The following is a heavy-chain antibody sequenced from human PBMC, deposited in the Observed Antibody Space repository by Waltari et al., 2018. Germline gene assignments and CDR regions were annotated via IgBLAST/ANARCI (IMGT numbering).Heavy chain of an antibody. CDR3: ARHPRLGYCSGGSCYPGAFDI. D-gene: IGHD2-15*01. Sequence: EVQLVQSGAEVKKPGESLKISCKGSGYSFTSYWIGWVRQMPGKGLEWMGIIYPVDSDTRDSPSFQGQVTISADKSISTAYLQWSSLKASDTAMYYCARHPRLGYCSGGSCYPGAFDIWGQGTMVTVSS. CDR1: GYSFTSYW. V-gene: IGHV5-51*01. J-gene: IGHJ3*02. CDR2: IYPVDSDT.